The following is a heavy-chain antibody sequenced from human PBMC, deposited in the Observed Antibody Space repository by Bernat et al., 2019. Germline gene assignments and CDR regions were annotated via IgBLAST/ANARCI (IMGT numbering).Heavy chain of an antibody. V-gene: IGHV3-7*01. D-gene: IGHD5-12*01. CDR3: ASEWLRFTPLDP. CDR1: GFTFSRFW. J-gene: IGHJ5*02. CDR2: IKPDGSEK. Sequence: EVQLVESGGGLVQPGGSLRLSCAASGFTFSRFWMSWVRQAPGKGLEWVANIKPDGSEKHYVDSVKVRFTISRDNGKNSLFLQMNSLRAEDTAVYYCASEWLRFTPLDPWGQGTLVTVSS.